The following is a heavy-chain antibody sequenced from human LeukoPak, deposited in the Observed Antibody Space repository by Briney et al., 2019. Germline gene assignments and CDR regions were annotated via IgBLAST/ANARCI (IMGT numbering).Heavy chain of an antibody. V-gene: IGHV4-31*03. CDR3: AREGYRQPLDY. J-gene: IGHJ4*02. Sequence: PSETLSLTCTVSGGSIRSSYYYWSWIRQHPGKGLEWIGYIYYSGSTYYNPSLKSRVTISVDTSKNQFSLKLSSVTAADTAVYYCAREGYRQPLDYWGQGTLVTVSS. CDR2: IYYSGST. CDR1: GGSIRSSYYY. D-gene: IGHD6-13*01.